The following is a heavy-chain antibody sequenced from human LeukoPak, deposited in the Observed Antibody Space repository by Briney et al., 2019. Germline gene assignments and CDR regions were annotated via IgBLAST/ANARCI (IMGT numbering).Heavy chain of an antibody. V-gene: IGHV1-18*01. J-gene: IGHJ4*02. CDR2: INSFNGNR. D-gene: IGHD6-13*01. Sequence: ASVKVSCKASGYTFTSYAITWVRQAPGQGLEWMGWINSFNGNRDFAQKFQGRLTMTTDTSTSTAYMELRSLRSDDTAVYYCATTYTTTWYQESNYFDYWGQGTLVTVSS. CDR1: GYTFTSYA. CDR3: ATTYTTTWYQESNYFDY.